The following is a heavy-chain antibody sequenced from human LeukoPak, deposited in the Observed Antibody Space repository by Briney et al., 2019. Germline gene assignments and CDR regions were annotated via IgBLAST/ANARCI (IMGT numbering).Heavy chain of an antibody. CDR2: ISYDGSNK. J-gene: IGHJ6*02. D-gene: IGHD3-16*02. CDR1: GFTFSGYG. Sequence: GGSLRLSCAASGFTFSGYGIHWVRQAPGKGLEWVAVISYDGSNKYYADSVKGRFTISRDNSKNTLYLQMNSLRADDTAVYYCATLRLGDLSLLVRPGYYGMDVWGQGTTVTLSS. V-gene: IGHV3-30*03. CDR3: ATLRLGDLSLLVRPGYYGMDV.